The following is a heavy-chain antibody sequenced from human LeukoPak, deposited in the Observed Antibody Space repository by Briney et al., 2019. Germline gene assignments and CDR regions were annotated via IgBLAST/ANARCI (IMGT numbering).Heavy chain of an antibody. CDR1: GYTFTGYY. Sequence: GASVKVSCKASGYTFTGYYIHWVRQAPGQEREWMGWINLNSGGTNYAQKFQGRVAMTRDTSISTAYMELSRLRSDDTAVYYCARTPEGPYYYMDVWGKGTTVTISS. CDR3: ARTPEGPYYYMDV. V-gene: IGHV1-2*02. CDR2: INLNSGGT. D-gene: IGHD2-15*01. J-gene: IGHJ6*03.